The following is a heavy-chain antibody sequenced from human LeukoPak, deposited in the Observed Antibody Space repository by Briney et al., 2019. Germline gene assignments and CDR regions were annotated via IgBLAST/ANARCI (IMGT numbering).Heavy chain of an antibody. CDR3: ARHPRNWNIFDAFDV. D-gene: IGHD1/OR15-1a*01. V-gene: IGHV4-39*01. Sequence: SETLSLTCTVSGGSISSSSYYWGWLRQPPGTGLEWIGSIYYSGSTYYNPSLKSRVTISVDTSKNQFSLKLSSVTAADTAVYYCARHPRNWNIFDAFDVWGQGIMVTVSS. CDR2: IYYSGST. CDR1: GGSISSSSYY. J-gene: IGHJ3*01.